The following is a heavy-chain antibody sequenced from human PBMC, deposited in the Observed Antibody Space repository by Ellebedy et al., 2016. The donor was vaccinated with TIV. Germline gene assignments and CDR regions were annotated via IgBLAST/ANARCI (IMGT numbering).Heavy chain of an antibody. CDR2: IKQDGSER. CDR3: ARDQWLGRAYYFDY. CDR1: GFTFSSHA. J-gene: IGHJ4*02. V-gene: IGHV3-7*01. Sequence: GGSLRLSCAASGFTFSSHAMSWVRQAPGKGLEWVANIKQDGSERYYVDSVRGRFTISRDNAKNSLYLQMNSLTAEDTAVYYCARDQWLGRAYYFDYWGQGTLVTVSS. D-gene: IGHD6-19*01.